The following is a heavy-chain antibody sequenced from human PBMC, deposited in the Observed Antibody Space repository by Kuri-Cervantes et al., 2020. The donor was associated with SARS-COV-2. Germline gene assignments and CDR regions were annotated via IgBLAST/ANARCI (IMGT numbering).Heavy chain of an antibody. CDR2: IWYDGSNK. D-gene: IGHD5-24*01. CDR1: GFTFSSYG. V-gene: IGHV3-33*08. Sequence: LTCAASGFTFSSYGMHWVRQAPGKGLEWVAVIWYDGSNKYYADSVKGRFTISRDNSKNTLYLQMNSLRAEDTAVYYCAREEDGYYYYYAMDVWGQGTTVTVSS. CDR3: AREEDGYYYYYAMDV. J-gene: IGHJ6*02.